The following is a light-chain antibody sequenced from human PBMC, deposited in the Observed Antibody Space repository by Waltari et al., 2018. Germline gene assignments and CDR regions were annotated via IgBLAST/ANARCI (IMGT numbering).Light chain of an antibody. V-gene: IGKV1-5*03. Sequence: DIQLTKSPSTVSASVRDRVTITCRASQSISTWLAWYQQKPGKAPKLLIYKASSLESGVPTRFSGRGSGTEFTLTISSLQPDDLATYYCQQYNSYPYTFGQGTKVEI. CDR2: KAS. J-gene: IGKJ2*01. CDR1: QSISTW. CDR3: QQYNSYPYT.